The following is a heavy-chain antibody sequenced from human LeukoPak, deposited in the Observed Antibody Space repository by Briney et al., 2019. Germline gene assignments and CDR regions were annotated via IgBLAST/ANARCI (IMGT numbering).Heavy chain of an antibody. Sequence: SGGSLRLSCAASGLTFSSYGMHWVRQAPGKGLEWVAVIWYDGSNKYYADSVKGRFTISRDNSKNTLYLQMNSLRAEDTAVYYCARDVLLWFGELSQPDYWGQGTLVTVSS. J-gene: IGHJ4*02. CDR2: IWYDGSNK. V-gene: IGHV3-33*01. D-gene: IGHD3-10*01. CDR1: GLTFSSYG. CDR3: ARDVLLWFGELSQPDY.